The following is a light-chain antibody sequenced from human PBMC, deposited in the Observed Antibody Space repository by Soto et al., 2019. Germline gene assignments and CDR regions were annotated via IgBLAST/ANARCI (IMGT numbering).Light chain of an antibody. Sequence: QVTQAPVSLSASVGDSLTVNWRASETISTFLNWYQQKPGKAPKRLIYDASTLHSGVPSRFSGSGSGTEFTLTISSLQPEDFATYYCLQHNTYPWTFGQGTKVDIK. V-gene: IGKV1-17*01. CDR3: LQHNTYPWT. CDR2: DAS. CDR1: ETISTF. J-gene: IGKJ1*01.